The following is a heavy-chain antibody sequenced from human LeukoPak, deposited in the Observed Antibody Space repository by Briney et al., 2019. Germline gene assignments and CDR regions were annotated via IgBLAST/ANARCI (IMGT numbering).Heavy chain of an antibody. D-gene: IGHD2/OR15-2a*01. Sequence: GASLKVSCKASGYTFTSYAINWVRQAPGQGLEWMGWINTNTGNPTYAQGFTGRFVFSLDTSVSTAYLQISSLKAEDTAVYYCARVGNPRFYYYMDVWGKGTTVTVSS. CDR2: INTNTGNP. J-gene: IGHJ6*03. CDR1: GYTFTSYA. CDR3: ARVGNPRFYYYMDV. V-gene: IGHV7-4-1*02.